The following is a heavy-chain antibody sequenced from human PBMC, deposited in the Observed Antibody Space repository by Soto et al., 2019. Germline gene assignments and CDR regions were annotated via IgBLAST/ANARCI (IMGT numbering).Heavy chain of an antibody. D-gene: IGHD3-3*01. Sequence: GASVKVSCKASGGTFSSYAISWVRQAPGQGLEWMGGIIPIFGTANYAQKFQGRVTITADESTSTAYMELSSLRSEDTAVYYCARARITIFGVGNYYYGMDVWGHGTTVTVSS. CDR3: ARARITIFGVGNYYYGMDV. V-gene: IGHV1-69*13. CDR1: GGTFSSYA. CDR2: IIPIFGTA. J-gene: IGHJ6*02.